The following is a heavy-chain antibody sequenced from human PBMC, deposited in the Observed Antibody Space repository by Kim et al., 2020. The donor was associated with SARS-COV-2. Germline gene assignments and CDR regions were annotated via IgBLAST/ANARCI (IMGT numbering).Heavy chain of an antibody. D-gene: IGHD5-12*01. CDR2: IEQAGGEK. J-gene: IGHJ2*01. CDR1: GFTSSDYW. V-gene: IGHV3-7*01. Sequence: GGSLRLSCTTSGFTSSDYWMNWVRQAPGKGLEWVANIEQAGGEKNYVDSAEGRFTISRDNAKSSVSLQMNSLRVEDTAVYYCAAGAGWLIDFWGRGTLVTVSS. CDR3: AAGAGWLIDF.